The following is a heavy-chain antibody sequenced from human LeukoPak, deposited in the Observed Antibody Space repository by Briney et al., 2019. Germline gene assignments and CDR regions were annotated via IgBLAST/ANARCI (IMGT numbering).Heavy chain of an antibody. Sequence: GGSLRLSCAASGFTFKTYGMHWVRQAPGKGLEWVSVISYDGNNKYYTDSVKGRFTISRDNSKNTLYLQMNSLRAEDTAVYYCAKSEGRGYSYIFDYWGQGTLVTVSS. V-gene: IGHV3-30*18. CDR1: GFTFKTYG. D-gene: IGHD5-18*01. CDR2: ISYDGNNK. J-gene: IGHJ4*02. CDR3: AKSEGRGYSYIFDY.